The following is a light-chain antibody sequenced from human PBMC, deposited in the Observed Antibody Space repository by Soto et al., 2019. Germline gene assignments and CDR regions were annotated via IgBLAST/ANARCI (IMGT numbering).Light chain of an antibody. CDR1: QSFSSSF. CDR3: QQYATSPWT. CDR2: GAS. J-gene: IGKJ1*01. Sequence: EIVLTQSPGTLSLSPGEGATLSCRASQSFSSSFLAWYQQKPGQAPRLLIYGASSRATGIPDRVSGSGSGTDFTLTISRLEPEDFAVYYCQQYATSPWTCGQGTKVEIK. V-gene: IGKV3-20*01.